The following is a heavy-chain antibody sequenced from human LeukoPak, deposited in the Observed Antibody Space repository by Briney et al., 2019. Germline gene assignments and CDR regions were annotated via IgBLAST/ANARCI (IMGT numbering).Heavy chain of an antibody. Sequence: SETLSLTCAVYGGSFSGYYWSWIRQPLGKGLEWIGEINHSGSTNYNPSLKSRVTISVDTSKNQFSLKLSSVTAADTAVYYCARASGYYYRSFDYWGQGTLVTVSS. CDR2: INHSGST. D-gene: IGHD3-22*01. CDR1: GGSFSGYY. V-gene: IGHV4-34*01. J-gene: IGHJ4*02. CDR3: ARASGYYYRSFDY.